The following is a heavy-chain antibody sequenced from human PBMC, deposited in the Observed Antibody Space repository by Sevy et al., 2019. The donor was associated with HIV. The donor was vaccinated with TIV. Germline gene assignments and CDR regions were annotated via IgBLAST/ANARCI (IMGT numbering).Heavy chain of an antibody. Sequence: ASVKVSCKASGYTFHRYGISWVRQAPGQGLEWMGWVSAHNGNTNYAHKFQGRVTMTTDTSTATGYMDLRSLRPDDTAVYYCVREVNGYDDWWGQGTLVTVSS. CDR2: VSAHNGNT. V-gene: IGHV1-18*01. J-gene: IGHJ4*02. CDR3: VREVNGYDDW. D-gene: IGHD5-12*01. CDR1: GYTFHRYG.